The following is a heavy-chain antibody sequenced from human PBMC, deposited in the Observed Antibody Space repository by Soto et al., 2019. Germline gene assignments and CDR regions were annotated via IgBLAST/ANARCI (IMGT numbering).Heavy chain of an antibody. D-gene: IGHD6-6*01. CDR1: GFTFSNAW. J-gene: IGHJ4*02. CDR3: TTDGGYSSSSRFDY. V-gene: IGHV3-15*01. CDR2: IKSKTDGGTT. Sequence: GGSLRLSCAASGFTFSNAWMSWVRQAPGKGLEWVGRIKSKTDGGTTDYAAPVKGRFTISRDDSKNTLYLQMNSLKTEDTAVYYCTTDGGYSSSSRFDYWGQGTLVTVSS.